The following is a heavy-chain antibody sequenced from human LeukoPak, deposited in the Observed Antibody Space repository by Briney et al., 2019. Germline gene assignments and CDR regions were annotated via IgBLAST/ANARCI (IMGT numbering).Heavy chain of an antibody. CDR3: ARRSMVDCSGGSCYYYFDY. V-gene: IGHV4-34*01. CDR1: GGSFSGYY. CDR2: INHSGST. J-gene: IGHJ4*02. Sequence: SETLSLTCAVYGGSFSGYYWSWIRQPPGKGLEWIGEINHSGSTNYDPSLKSRVTISVDTSKNQFSLKLSSVTAAGTAVYYCARRSMVDCSGGSCYYYFDYWGQGTLVTVSS. D-gene: IGHD2-15*01.